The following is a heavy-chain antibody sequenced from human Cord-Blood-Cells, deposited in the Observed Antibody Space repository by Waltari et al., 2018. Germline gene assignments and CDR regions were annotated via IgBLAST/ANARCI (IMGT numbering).Heavy chain of an antibody. D-gene: IGHD3-22*01. J-gene: IGHJ5*02. CDR1: GGPFSTYA. CDR2: IIPIFGTA. Sequence: QVQLVQSGAEVKKPGSSVKVSCKASGGPFSTYAISWVRQAPGQGLEWMGGIIPIFGTANYAQKFQGRVTITADESTSTAYMELSSLRSEDTAVYYCARLYYYDSSGYYNWFDPWGQGTLVTVSS. V-gene: IGHV1-69*01. CDR3: ARLYYYDSSGYYNWFDP.